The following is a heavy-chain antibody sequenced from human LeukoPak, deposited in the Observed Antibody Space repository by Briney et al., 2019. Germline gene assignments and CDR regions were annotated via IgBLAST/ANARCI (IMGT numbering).Heavy chain of an antibody. J-gene: IGHJ6*02. Sequence: PGGSLRLSCAVSGLTFTDAWMSWVRQAPGKGLEWGGRIKSTADGGTPGHAAPVKDRFTISRDDSKNTLFLQMNSLKTEDTAVYYCTRARSYYGMDVWGQGTTVTVSS. CDR1: GLTFTDAW. V-gene: IGHV3-15*01. CDR3: TRARSYYGMDV. CDR2: IKSTADGGTP.